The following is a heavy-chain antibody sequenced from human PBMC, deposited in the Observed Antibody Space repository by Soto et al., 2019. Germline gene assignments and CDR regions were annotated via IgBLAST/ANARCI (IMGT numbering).Heavy chain of an antibody. D-gene: IGHD5-12*01. CDR3: ARHPEYSGYEGSWFDP. Sequence: SETLSLTCTVSGGSISSYYWSWIRQPPVKGLEWIGYIYYSGSTYYNPSLKSRVTISVDTSKNQFSLKLSSVTAADTAVYYCARHPEYSGYEGSWFDPWGQGTLVTVSS. CDR1: GGSISSYY. J-gene: IGHJ5*02. V-gene: IGHV4-59*08. CDR2: IYYSGST.